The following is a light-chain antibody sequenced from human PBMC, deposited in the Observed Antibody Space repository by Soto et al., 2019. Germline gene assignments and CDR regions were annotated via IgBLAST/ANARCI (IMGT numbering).Light chain of an antibody. CDR3: HQSYSTSLT. Sequence: DIQMTQSPSSLSASVGDRVTITCRASQSISSYLNWYQQKPGKAPKLLIYAASSLQSGVPSRFSGSGSGTDFTLTISSLQPEDFATYYCHQSYSTSLTFGPGTKVDIK. CDR2: AAS. CDR1: QSISSY. J-gene: IGKJ3*01. V-gene: IGKV1-39*01.